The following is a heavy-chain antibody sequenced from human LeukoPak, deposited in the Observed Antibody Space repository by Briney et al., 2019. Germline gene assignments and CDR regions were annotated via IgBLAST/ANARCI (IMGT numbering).Heavy chain of an antibody. CDR3: AKRLAQTKGFDY. J-gene: IGHJ4*02. Sequence: PGGSLRLSCAASGFTFSSNSVSWVRQAPGEGLEWVSAISGSGGSTFYADSVKGRFTISRDNSKNTLYLQINNLRAEDTAVYYCAKRLAQTKGFDYWGQGTLVTVSS. CDR2: ISGSGGST. V-gene: IGHV3-23*01. D-gene: IGHD2-21*01. CDR1: GFTFSSNS.